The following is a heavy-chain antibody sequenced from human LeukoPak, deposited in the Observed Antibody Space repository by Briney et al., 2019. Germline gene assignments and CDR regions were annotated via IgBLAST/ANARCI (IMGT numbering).Heavy chain of an antibody. CDR3: ARGGYCSSTSCYSQAFDI. D-gene: IGHD2-2*01. J-gene: IGHJ3*02. Sequence: ASVTVSCKASGGTFSSYAISWVRQAPGQGLEWMGGIIPIFGTANYAQKFQGRVTITTDESTSTAYMELSSLRSEDTAMYYCARGGYCSSTSCYSQAFDIWGQGTMVTVSS. V-gene: IGHV1-69*05. CDR1: GGTFSSYA. CDR2: IIPIFGTA.